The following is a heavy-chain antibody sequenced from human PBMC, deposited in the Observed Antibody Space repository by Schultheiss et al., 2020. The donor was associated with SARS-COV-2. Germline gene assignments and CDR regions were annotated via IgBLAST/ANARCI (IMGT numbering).Heavy chain of an antibody. CDR1: GFTFSSYA. J-gene: IGHJ4*02. CDR3: ARGKIDFDY. V-gene: IGHV3-48*03. Sequence: GGSLRLSCAASGFTFSSYAMSWVRQAPGKGLEWVSYTSSSGSTTYHADSVKGRFTISRDNAKNSLHLQMNSPRAEDTAVYYCARGKIDFDYWGQGTLVTVSS. CDR2: TSSSGSTT.